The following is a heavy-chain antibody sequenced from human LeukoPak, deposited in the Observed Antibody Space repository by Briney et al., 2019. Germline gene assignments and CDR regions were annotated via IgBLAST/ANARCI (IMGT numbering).Heavy chain of an antibody. CDR3: ARVLKGRAPFDY. J-gene: IGHJ4*02. V-gene: IGHV4-39*07. Sequence: SETLSLTCTVSGGSISSSSYYWGWIRQPPGKGLEWIGSIYHSGSTYYNPSLKSRVTISVDTSENQFSLKLSSVTAADTAVYYCARVLKGRAPFDYWGQGTLVTVSS. CDR1: GGSISSSSYY. CDR2: IYHSGST.